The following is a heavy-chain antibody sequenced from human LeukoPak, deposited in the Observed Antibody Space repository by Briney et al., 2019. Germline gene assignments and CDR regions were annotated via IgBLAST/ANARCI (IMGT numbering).Heavy chain of an antibody. CDR1: GFTFSGYA. V-gene: IGHV3-30-3*01. J-gene: IGHJ4*02. CDR2: ISYDGSNK. D-gene: IGHD5-18*01. Sequence: GGSLRLSCAASGFTFSGYAMHWVRQAPGKGLEWVAVISYDGSNKYYADSVKGRFTISRDNSKNTLYLQMNSLRAEDTAVYYCARGGEGYSYGLSDYWGQGTLVTVSS. CDR3: ARGGEGYSYGLSDY.